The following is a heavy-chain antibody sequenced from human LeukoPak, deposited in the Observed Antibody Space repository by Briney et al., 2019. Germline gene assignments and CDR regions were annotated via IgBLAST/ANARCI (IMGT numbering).Heavy chain of an antibody. J-gene: IGHJ6*03. CDR3: ARAYSSSFYYYYYKDV. CDR1: GYTFTSYD. D-gene: IGHD6-6*01. V-gene: IGHV1-8*03. CDR2: MNPNSGNT. Sequence: ASVKVSCKASGYTFTSYDINWVRQATGQGLEWMGWMNPNSGNTGYAQKFQGRVTITRNTSISTAYMELSSLRSEDTAVYYCARAYSSSFYYYYYKDVWGKGTTVTVSS.